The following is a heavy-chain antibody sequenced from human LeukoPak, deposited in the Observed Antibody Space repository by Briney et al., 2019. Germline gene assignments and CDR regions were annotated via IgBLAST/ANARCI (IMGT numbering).Heavy chain of an antibody. CDR3: ARVIEDFWRCQKGSFDI. CDR2: IYYSGST. J-gene: IGHJ3*02. Sequence: NPSQTLSLTCTVSGDSISLGGYYCSWVRQHPGKGLEWTWYIYYSGSTYYNPSLKSRVTISVDTSKNQFSLKLSSVTAAGTAVYYCARVIEDFWRCQKGSFDIWGQGTMVTVSS. D-gene: IGHD3-3*01. V-gene: IGHV4-31*03. CDR1: GDSISLGGYY.